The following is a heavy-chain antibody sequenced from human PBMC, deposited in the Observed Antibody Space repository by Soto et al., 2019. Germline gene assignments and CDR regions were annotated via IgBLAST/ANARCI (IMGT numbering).Heavy chain of an antibody. Sequence: QVQLVESGGGVVQPGRSLRLSCAASGFTFSSYAMHWVRQAPGKGLEWVAVISYDGSNKYYADSVKGRFTISRDNSKNTLYLQMNNLRAEDTAVYYCARDRRAGMATISGYWGQGTLVTVSS. CDR3: ARDRRAGMATISGY. D-gene: IGHD5-12*01. CDR2: ISYDGSNK. V-gene: IGHV3-30-3*01. J-gene: IGHJ4*02. CDR1: GFTFSSYA.